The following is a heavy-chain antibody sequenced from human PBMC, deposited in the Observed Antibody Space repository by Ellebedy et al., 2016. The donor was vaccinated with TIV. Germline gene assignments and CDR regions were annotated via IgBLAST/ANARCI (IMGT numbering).Heavy chain of an antibody. Sequence: ASVKVSCXVSGYTLTELSMHWVRQAPGKGLEWMGGFDPEDGETIYAQKFQGRVTMTEDTSTDTAYMELSSLRSGDTAVYYCATGYSSSWYVNYMDVWGKGTTVTVSS. CDR1: GYTLTELS. J-gene: IGHJ6*03. CDR2: FDPEDGET. V-gene: IGHV1-24*01. CDR3: ATGYSSSWYVNYMDV. D-gene: IGHD6-13*01.